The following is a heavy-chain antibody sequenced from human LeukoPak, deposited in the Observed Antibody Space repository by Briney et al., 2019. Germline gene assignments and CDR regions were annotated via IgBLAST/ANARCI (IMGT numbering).Heavy chain of an antibody. V-gene: IGHV3-23*01. J-gene: IGHJ6*02. CDR1: GFTFSSSA. CDR2: LSGSGGST. CDR3: AKERNSGWYGYYGMDV. Sequence: GGSLRLSCAASGFTFSSSAMSWVRQAPGKGLEWVSVLSGSGGSTYYADSVKGRFTISRDNSKNTLYLQMNSLRAEDTAVYYCAKERNSGWYGYYGMDVWGQGTTVTVSS. D-gene: IGHD6-19*01.